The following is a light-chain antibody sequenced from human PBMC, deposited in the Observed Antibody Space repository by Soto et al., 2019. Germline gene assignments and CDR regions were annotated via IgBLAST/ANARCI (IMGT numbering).Light chain of an antibody. Sequence: DIQMTQSPSTLPASVGDRVTITCRANQSISTWLAWYQQKPGKAPNLLIYKASRLETGVPSRFSGSGSGTEFTLTINFLQPDDFATYDCQQYNSYSPLTFGGGTKVGIK. CDR2: KAS. V-gene: IGKV1-5*03. CDR3: QQYNSYSPLT. J-gene: IGKJ4*01. CDR1: QSISTW.